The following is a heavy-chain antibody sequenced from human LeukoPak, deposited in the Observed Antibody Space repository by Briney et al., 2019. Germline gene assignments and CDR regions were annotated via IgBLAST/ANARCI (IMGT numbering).Heavy chain of an antibody. CDR1: GFTFSDFW. V-gene: IGHV3-74*01. J-gene: IGHJ4*02. CDR2: INSGGTVT. Sequence: GGSLRLSCAASGFTFSDFWMHWVRQAPGKGLVWVSRINSGGTVTNYADSVKGRLTISRDNAKNTLYLQMNSLRAEDTAVYYCAKGQRITIFGVDGYWGQGTLVTVSS. CDR3: AKGQRITIFGVDGY. D-gene: IGHD3-3*01.